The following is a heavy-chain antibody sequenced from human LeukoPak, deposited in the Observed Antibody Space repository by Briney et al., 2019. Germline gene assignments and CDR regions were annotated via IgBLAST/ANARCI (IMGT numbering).Heavy chain of an antibody. D-gene: IGHD2-2*02. Sequence: GGSLRLSCAASGFTFSSYAMHWVRQAPGKGLEWVAVISYDGSNKYYADSVKGRFTISRDNSKNTLYLQMNSLRAEDTAVYYCARGGVPAAIRCDYWGQGTLVTVSS. CDR1: GFTFSSYA. CDR3: ARGGVPAAIRCDY. J-gene: IGHJ4*02. CDR2: ISYDGSNK. V-gene: IGHV3-30*04.